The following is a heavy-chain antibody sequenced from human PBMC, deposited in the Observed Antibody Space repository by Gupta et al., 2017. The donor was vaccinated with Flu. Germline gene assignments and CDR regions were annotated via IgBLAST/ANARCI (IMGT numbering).Heavy chain of an antibody. V-gene: IGHV4-31*03. CDR2: IYYSGST. Sequence: QVQLQESGPGLVKPSQTLSLTCTVSGGSISSGGYYWSWIRQHPGKGLEWIGYIYYSGSTYYNPSLKSRVTISVDTSKNQFSLKLSSVTAADTAVYYCATTSIDYYYYGMDVWGQGTTVTVSS. J-gene: IGHJ6*02. CDR1: GGSISSGGYY. CDR3: ATTSIDYYYYGMDV. D-gene: IGHD6-6*01.